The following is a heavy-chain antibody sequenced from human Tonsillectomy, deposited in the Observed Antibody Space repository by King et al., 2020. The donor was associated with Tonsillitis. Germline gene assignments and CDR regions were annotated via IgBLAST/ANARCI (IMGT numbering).Heavy chain of an antibody. CDR3: ARGTRGWYAIDDY. D-gene: IGHD6-19*01. V-gene: IGHV4-34*01. J-gene: IGHJ4*02. CDR1: GGSFSGYY. Sequence: VQLQQWGAGLLKPSETLSLTCAVYGGSFSGYYWSWIRQPPGKGLEWIGEINHSGSTNYNPSLKSRVTISVDTSKNQFSLKLSSVTAADTAVYYCARGTRGWYAIDDYWGQGTLVTVSS. CDR2: INHSGST.